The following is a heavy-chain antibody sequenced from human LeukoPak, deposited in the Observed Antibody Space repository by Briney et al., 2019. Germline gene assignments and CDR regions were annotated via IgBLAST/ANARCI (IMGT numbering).Heavy chain of an antibody. CDR1: GGTFSSYA. J-gene: IGHJ5*02. CDR2: IIPIFGTA. Sequence: SVKVSCKASGGTFSSYAISWVRQAPGQGLEWMGGIIPIFGTANYAQKFQGGVTITADESTSTAYMELSSLRSEDTAVYYCARVGIAAAGTFWFDPWGQGTLVTVSS. CDR3: ARVGIAAAGTFWFDP. D-gene: IGHD6-13*01. V-gene: IGHV1-69*13.